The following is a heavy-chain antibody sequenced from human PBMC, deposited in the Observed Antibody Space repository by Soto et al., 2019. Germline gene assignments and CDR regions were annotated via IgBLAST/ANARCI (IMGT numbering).Heavy chain of an antibody. D-gene: IGHD2-2*01. J-gene: IGHJ6*02. CDR2: ISYDGSNK. CDR3: AKDPAPPTYRYYYGMDV. V-gene: IGHV3-30*18. Sequence: QVQLVESGGGVVQPGRSLRLSCAASGFTFSSYGMHWVRQAPGKGLEWVAVISYDGSNKYYADSVKGRFTISRDNSKNTLYLQMNSLRAEDTAVYYCAKDPAPPTYRYYYGMDVCGQGTTVTVSS. CDR1: GFTFSSYG.